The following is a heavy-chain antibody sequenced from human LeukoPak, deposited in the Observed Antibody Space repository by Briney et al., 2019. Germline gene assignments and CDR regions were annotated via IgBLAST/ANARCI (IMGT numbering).Heavy chain of an antibody. CDR3: ARRATMLAGGYFDY. J-gene: IGHJ4*02. CDR2: IYASGST. Sequence: SETLSLTCTVSGGSISSYYWSWIRQPPGKGLEWIGYIYASGSTTYNPSLKSRVTISIDTSKNQFSLKLSSVTAADTAVYYCARRATMLAGGYFDYWGQGTLVSVSS. CDR1: GGSISSYY. V-gene: IGHV4-4*09. D-gene: IGHD5-12*01.